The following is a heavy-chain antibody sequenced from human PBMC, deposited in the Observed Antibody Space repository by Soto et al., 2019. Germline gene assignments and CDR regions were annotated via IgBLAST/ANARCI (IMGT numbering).Heavy chain of an antibody. CDR2: ISYDGSNK. V-gene: IGHV3-30*18. Sequence: GGSLRLSCAASGFTFSSYGMHWVRQAPGKGLEWVAVISYDGSNKYYADSVKGRFTISRDNSKNTLYLQMNSLRAEDTAVYYCAKESRRYSSGGSCSNFDYWGKGTMVTVS. CDR1: GFTFSSYG. D-gene: IGHD2-15*01. J-gene: IGHJ4*02. CDR3: AKESRRYSSGGSCSNFDY.